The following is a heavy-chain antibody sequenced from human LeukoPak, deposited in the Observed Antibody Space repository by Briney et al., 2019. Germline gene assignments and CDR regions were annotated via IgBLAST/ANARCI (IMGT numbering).Heavy chain of an antibody. V-gene: IGHV4-39*01. CDR2: IYYSGST. Sequence: SETLSLTCTVSGGSISSSSYYWGWIRQPPGKGLEWIGRIYYSGSTYYNPSLKSRVTISVDTSKNQFSLKLSSVTAADTAVYYCARMYYYDSSGPTALDYWGQGTLVTVSS. CDR1: GGSISSSSYY. D-gene: IGHD3-22*01. CDR3: ARMYYYDSSGPTALDY. J-gene: IGHJ4*02.